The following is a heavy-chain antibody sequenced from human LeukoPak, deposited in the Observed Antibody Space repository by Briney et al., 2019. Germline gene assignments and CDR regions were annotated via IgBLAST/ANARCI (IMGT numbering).Heavy chain of an antibody. J-gene: IGHJ4*02. Sequence: ASVKVSCKASGYTFTCYYMHWVRQAPGQGLEWMGRINPNSGGTNYAQKFQGRVTMTRDTSISTAYMELSRLRSDDTAVYYCARELAYSSSWSKGRRFDYWGQGTLVTVSS. D-gene: IGHD6-13*01. V-gene: IGHV1-2*06. CDR3: ARELAYSSSWSKGRRFDY. CDR2: INPNSGGT. CDR1: GYTFTCYY.